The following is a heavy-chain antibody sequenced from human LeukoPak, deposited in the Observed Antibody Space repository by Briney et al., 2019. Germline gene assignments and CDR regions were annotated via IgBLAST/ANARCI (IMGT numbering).Heavy chain of an antibody. V-gene: IGHV3-30*04. Sequence: GGSLRLSCAASGFTFSNYAMHWVRQAPGKGLEWVAVISYDGSNKYYTDSVKGRFTISGDSSKNTLYLQMNSLRPEDTAVYYCARDKGVAAGIPLFDYWGQGTLVTVSS. J-gene: IGHJ4*02. D-gene: IGHD6-13*01. CDR2: ISYDGSNK. CDR3: ARDKGVAAGIPLFDY. CDR1: GFTFSNYA.